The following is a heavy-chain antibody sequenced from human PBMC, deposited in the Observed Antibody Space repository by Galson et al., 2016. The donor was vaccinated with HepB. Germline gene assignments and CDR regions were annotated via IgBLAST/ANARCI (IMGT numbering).Heavy chain of an antibody. V-gene: IGHV4-31*03. Sequence: TLSLTCTVSGGSISSGTSYWTWIRQHPGKGLEWIGNIYYSGSTYYNPSLKSRVTISVDTSKNQFSLDLRSVTAADTAVYYCAREGVVVVPAAMGHQYYYYVDVWGRGTTVTVSS. D-gene: IGHD2-2*01. CDR2: IYYSGST. CDR1: GGSISSGTSY. CDR3: AREGVVVVPAAMGHQYYYYVDV. J-gene: IGHJ6*03.